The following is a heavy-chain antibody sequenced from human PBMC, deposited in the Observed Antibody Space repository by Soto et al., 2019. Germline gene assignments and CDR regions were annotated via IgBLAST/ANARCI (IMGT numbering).Heavy chain of an antibody. J-gene: IGHJ6*02. D-gene: IGHD3-16*01. CDR2: INPFFKGT. Sequence: QVQLVQSGSEVKKPGSWVKVSCKASGDAFSGHAISWLRQAPGQGPEWMGQINPFFKGTKYAQKFLGRVTITVDDSTSTAYMDLSSLTSEDTAVYYCARDVPLNYYDGTYSYYALDVWGQGTTVTVSS. CDR1: GDAFSGHA. CDR3: ARDVPLNYYDGTYSYYALDV. V-gene: IGHV1-69*01.